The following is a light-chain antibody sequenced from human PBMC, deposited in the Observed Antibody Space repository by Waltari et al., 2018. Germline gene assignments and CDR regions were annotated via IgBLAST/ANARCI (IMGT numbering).Light chain of an antibody. J-gene: IGLJ3*02. CDR3: GTWDSSLSVGV. CDR2: DND. V-gene: IGLV1-51*01. CDR1: NYNIGNNY. Sequence: QSVLTQPPSVSAAPGQGVTITCPGRNYNIGNNYISWYKQFPGPAPKLLIYDNDKRPSGISDRFSGSKSGTSATLDITGLQTGDEADYFCGTWDSSLSVGVFGGGTKLTVL.